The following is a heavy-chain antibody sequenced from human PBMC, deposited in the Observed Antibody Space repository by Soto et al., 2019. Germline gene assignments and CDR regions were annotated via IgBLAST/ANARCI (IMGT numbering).Heavy chain of an antibody. Sequence: QLQLQASGPGLVKPSETLSLTCTVSGGSISSSSYYWGWIRQPPGKGLEWIGSIYYSGSTYYNPSLKRRVTISVDTSKNQFSLKLSSVTAADTAVYYCARRGSSSWYGYWGQGTLVTVSS. V-gene: IGHV4-39*01. CDR1: GGSISSSSYY. D-gene: IGHD6-13*01. J-gene: IGHJ4*02. CDR2: IYYSGST. CDR3: ARRGSSSWYGY.